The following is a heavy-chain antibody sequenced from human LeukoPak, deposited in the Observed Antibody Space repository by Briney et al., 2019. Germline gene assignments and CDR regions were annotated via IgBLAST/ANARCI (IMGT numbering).Heavy chain of an antibody. CDR1: GFTFSSYW. J-gene: IGHJ4*02. CDR2: INSGGSDI. V-gene: IGHV3-74*01. Sequence: GGSLRLSCAASGFTFSSYWMHWVRQAPGKGLVWVSSINSGGSDIRYADSVKGRFTISRDNAKSTLYLQMNTLRAEDSAVYYCAVVNVVAGMRDFDYWGQGTLVTVSS. D-gene: IGHD2-15*01. CDR3: AVVNVVAGMRDFDY.